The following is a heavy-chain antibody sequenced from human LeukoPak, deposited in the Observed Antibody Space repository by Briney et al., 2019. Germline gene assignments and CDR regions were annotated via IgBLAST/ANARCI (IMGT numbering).Heavy chain of an antibody. CDR3: AKDQAVAGTVHFDY. CDR2: ISGSGGST. V-gene: IGHV3-23*01. D-gene: IGHD6-19*01. Sequence: GASLRLSCAASGFTFSSYAMSWVRQAPGKGLEWVSAISGSGGSTYYADSVKGRFTISRDNSKNTLYLQMNSLRAEDTAVYYCAKDQAVAGTVHFDYWGQGTLVTVSS. J-gene: IGHJ4*02. CDR1: GFTFSSYA.